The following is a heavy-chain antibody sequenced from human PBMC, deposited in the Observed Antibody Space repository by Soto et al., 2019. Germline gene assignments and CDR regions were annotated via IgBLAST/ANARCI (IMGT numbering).Heavy chain of an antibody. V-gene: IGHV3-33*06. J-gene: IGHJ6*02. CDR2: IWYDGSNK. D-gene: IGHD3-16*01. Sequence: RDSCAAAGVTCSSYGMHWVSQTPGKGLEWVAVIWYDGSNKYYADSVKGRFTISRDNSKNTLYLQMNSLRAEDTAVYYCAKVGSRNYYYGMDVWGQGTTVTVSS. CDR3: AKVGSRNYYYGMDV. CDR1: GVTCSSYG.